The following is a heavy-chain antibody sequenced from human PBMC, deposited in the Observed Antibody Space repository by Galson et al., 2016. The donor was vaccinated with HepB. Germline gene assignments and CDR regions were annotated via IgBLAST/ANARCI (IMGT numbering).Heavy chain of an antibody. CDR1: GFTFNIYA. D-gene: IGHD3-10*01. CDR3: AKDGRRRWFEDLMSPVSWFDS. J-gene: IGHJ5*01. CDR2: IRGSGSST. V-gene: IGHV3-23*01. Sequence: SLRLSCAASGFTFNIYAMSWVRQSPGRRLEWVSGIRGSGSSTYYADSVRGRFTISRDNSKNTVYLQMNSLRAEETGVYYCAKDGRRRWFEDLMSPVSWFDSWGQGTLVTVSS.